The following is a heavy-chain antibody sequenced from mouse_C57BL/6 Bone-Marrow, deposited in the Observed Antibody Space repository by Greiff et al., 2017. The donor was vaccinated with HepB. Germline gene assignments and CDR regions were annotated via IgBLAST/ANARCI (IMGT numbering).Heavy chain of an antibody. V-gene: IGHV14-4*01. D-gene: IGHD1-1*01. J-gene: IGHJ2*01. Sequence: EVQLQQSGAELVRPGASVKLSCTASGFNIKDDYMHWVKQRPEQGLEWIGWIDPENGDTEYASKFQGKAPITADTSSNTAYLQLSSLTSEDTAVYYCTYYGSSLDYWGQGTTLTVSS. CDR3: TYYGSSLDY. CDR1: GFNIKDDY. CDR2: IDPENGDT.